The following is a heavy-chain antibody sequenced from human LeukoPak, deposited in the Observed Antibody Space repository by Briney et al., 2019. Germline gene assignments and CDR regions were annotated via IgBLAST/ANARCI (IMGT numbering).Heavy chain of an antibody. D-gene: IGHD3-10*01. CDR2: IIPILGIA. V-gene: IGHV1-69*02. CDR1: GGTFSSYT. CDR3: ARSYGVGAFDI. Sequence: ASVKVSCKASGGTFSSYTIRWVRQAPGQGREWMGRIIPILGIANHAQKIQGRVTITADKSTSTAYMELSSLRSEDTAVYYCARSYGVGAFDIWGQGTMVTVSS. J-gene: IGHJ3*02.